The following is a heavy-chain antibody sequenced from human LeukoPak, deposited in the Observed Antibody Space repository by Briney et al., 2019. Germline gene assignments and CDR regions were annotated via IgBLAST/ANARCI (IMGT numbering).Heavy chain of an antibody. J-gene: IGHJ3*02. CDR2: IRYNGNNQ. CDR1: GFTFNNYG. V-gene: IGHV3-30*02. Sequence: PGGSLRLSCAASGFTFNNYGMHWVRQAPGKGLEWVAFIRYNGNNQYYADSVKGRFTISRDNAKNSLYMQMNSLRAEDTAVYYCARDVPVEGGEDDAFDIWGQGTMVTVSS. D-gene: IGHD2-21*01. CDR3: ARDVPVEGGEDDAFDI.